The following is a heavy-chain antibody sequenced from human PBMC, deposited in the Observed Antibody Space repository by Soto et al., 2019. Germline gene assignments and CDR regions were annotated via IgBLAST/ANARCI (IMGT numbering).Heavy chain of an antibody. J-gene: IGHJ6*02. CDR3: ASDYYDFWSGPYYYYGMDV. D-gene: IGHD3-3*01. CDR1: GFTFSSYG. CDR2: IWYDGSNK. V-gene: IGHV3-33*01. Sequence: GGSLRLSCAASGFTFSSYGMHWVRQAPGKGLEWVAVIWYDGSNKYYADSVKGRFTISRDNSKTTLYLQMNSLRAEDTAVYYCASDYYDFWSGPYYYYGMDVWGQGTTVTVSS.